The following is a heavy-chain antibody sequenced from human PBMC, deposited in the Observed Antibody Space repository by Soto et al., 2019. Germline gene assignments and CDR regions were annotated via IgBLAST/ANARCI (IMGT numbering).Heavy chain of an antibody. CDR3: ARALRTGYSYGYDF. Sequence: EVQLLESGGGLVQPGGSLRLSCAASGFTFSSYAMSWVRQAPGKGLEWVSGISWNSVSIGYADSVKGRFTISRDNVRNSLYLQMDSLKTEDAALYYCARALRTGYSYGYDFWGQGTLVTVSS. J-gene: IGHJ4*02. D-gene: IGHD5-18*01. CDR2: ISWNSVSI. CDR1: GFTFSSYA. V-gene: IGHV3-9*01.